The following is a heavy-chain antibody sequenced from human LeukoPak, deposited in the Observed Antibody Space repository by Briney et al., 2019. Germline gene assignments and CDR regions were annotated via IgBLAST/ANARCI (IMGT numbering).Heavy chain of an antibody. CDR2: IYYSGDT. CDR1: GGSISSYY. CDR3: AGVLRFLEWSEYYYYMDV. Sequence: PSETLSLTCTVSGGSISSYYWSWVRQPPGKGLEWIGYIYYSGDTNYNPSLKSRVTISVDTSRNQFSLKLSSVTAADTAVYYCAGVLRFLEWSEYYYYMDVWGKGTTVTVSS. D-gene: IGHD3-3*01. V-gene: IGHV4-59*01. J-gene: IGHJ6*03.